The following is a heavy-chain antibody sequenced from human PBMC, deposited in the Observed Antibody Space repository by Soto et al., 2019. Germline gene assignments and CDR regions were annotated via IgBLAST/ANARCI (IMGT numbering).Heavy chain of an antibody. CDR3: AKVKYSSGWAFAY. D-gene: IGHD6-19*01. J-gene: IGHJ4*02. V-gene: IGHV3-23*01. CDR1: GLTLSNYA. Sequence: EVQVLESGGGLVQPGGSLRLSCAASGLTLSNYAMTWVRQAPGKVLEWVSGISVSGDSTYYEDSVKGRLTISRDNSKNTLYLKMNRLRVEDTAVYYCAKVKYSSGWAFAYGGQGTLVTVSS. CDR2: ISVSGDST.